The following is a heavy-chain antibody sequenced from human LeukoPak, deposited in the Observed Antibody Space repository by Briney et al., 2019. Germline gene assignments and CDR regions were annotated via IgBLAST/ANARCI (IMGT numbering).Heavy chain of an antibody. J-gene: IGHJ4*02. CDR2: INPSGST. CDR1: GYTFSSYY. CDR3: ARDGPHYDFWSGSYYFDY. Sequence: GASVKVSCKASGYTFSSYYMHWVRQAPGQGLEWMGIINPSGSTSNAQKFQGRVTITADKSTSTAYMELSSLRSEDTAVYYCARDGPHYDFWSGSYYFDYWGQGTLVTASS. D-gene: IGHD3-3*01. V-gene: IGHV1-46*01.